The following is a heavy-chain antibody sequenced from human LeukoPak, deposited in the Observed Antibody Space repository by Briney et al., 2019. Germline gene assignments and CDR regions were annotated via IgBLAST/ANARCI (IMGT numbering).Heavy chain of an antibody. Sequence: GGSLRLSCAASGFTVSSNYMSWVRQAPGKGLEWASGIYSGGSTYYADSVKGRFTISRDNSKNTLYLQMNSLRAEDTAVYYCARAGLVYYFDYWGQGTLVTVSS. CDR2: IYSGGST. J-gene: IGHJ4*02. D-gene: IGHD3/OR15-3a*01. V-gene: IGHV3-53*01. CDR1: GFTVSSNY. CDR3: ARAGLVYYFDY.